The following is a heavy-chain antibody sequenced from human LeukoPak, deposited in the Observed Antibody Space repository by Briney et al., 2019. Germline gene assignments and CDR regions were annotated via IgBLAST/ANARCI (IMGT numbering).Heavy chain of an antibody. CDR3: ARGRGGSSGWYKLLYYFDY. Sequence: SETLSLTCAVYGGSFSGYYWSWLRQPPGKGLEWIGEINHSGSTNYNPSLKSRVTISVDTSKNQFSLKLSSVTAADTAVYYCARGRGGSSGWYKLLYYFDYWGQGTLVTVSS. CDR1: GGSFSGYY. V-gene: IGHV4-34*01. D-gene: IGHD6-19*01. J-gene: IGHJ4*02. CDR2: INHSGST.